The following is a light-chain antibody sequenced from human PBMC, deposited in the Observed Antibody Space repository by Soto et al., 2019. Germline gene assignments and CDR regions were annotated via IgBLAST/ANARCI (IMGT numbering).Light chain of an antibody. Sequence: ETVLMQAPGTLSLSPGERATLSCRASQSVISSYLAWYQQKPGQAPRLLIYATSSRATGIPDRFTGDGSETDFTLTISRLEPEDFAVYYCQLYGRSPKYTFGQGTKREIK. V-gene: IGKV3-20*01. CDR2: ATS. CDR1: QSVISSY. J-gene: IGKJ2*01. CDR3: QLYGRSPKYT.